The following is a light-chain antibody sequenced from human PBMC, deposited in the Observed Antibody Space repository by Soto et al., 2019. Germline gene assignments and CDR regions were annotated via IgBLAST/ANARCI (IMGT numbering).Light chain of an antibody. CDR3: QQYDDWLRLT. V-gene: IGKV3D-15*01. CDR1: QSVNIY. J-gene: IGKJ4*01. Sequence: EIVMTQSPATLSVSPGERATLSCRASQSVNIYLAWYQQKPGQAPRLLIFGASYRATGIPARFSGSGSGTEFNLTISSLQSEDCAVYFCQQYDDWLRLTFGGGTKVEIK. CDR2: GAS.